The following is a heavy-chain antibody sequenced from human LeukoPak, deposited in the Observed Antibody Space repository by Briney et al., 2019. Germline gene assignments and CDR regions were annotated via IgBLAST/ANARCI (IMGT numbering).Heavy chain of an antibody. V-gene: IGHV1-8*01. J-gene: IGHJ6*03. CDR3: ARAPEYSGSSWLYYYYYMDV. CDR1: GYTFTSYD. Sequence: ASVKVSCKASGYTFTSYDINWVRQATGQGLEWMGWMNPNSGNTGYAQKFQGRVTMTRNTSISTAYMELSSLRSEDTAVYYCARAPEYSGSSWLYYYYYMDVWGKGTTVTVSS. D-gene: IGHD6-6*01. CDR2: MNPNSGNT.